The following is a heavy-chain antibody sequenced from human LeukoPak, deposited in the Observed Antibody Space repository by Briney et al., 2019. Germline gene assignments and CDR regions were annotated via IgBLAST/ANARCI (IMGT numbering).Heavy chain of an antibody. CDR3: ARHFMTTVTSGLDY. J-gene: IGHJ4*02. Sequence: SETLSLTCTVSGGSISSYYWSWIRQPPGKGLEWIGYIYYSGSTNYNPSLKSRVTMSLDTSKNQFSLTLSSVTAADTAVYYRARHFMTTVTSGLDYWGQGTLVTVSS. CDR1: GGSISSYY. CDR2: IYYSGST. V-gene: IGHV4-59*08. D-gene: IGHD4-17*01.